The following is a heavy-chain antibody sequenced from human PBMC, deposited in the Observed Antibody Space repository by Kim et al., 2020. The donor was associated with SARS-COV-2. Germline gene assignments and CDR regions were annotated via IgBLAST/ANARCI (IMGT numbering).Heavy chain of an antibody. D-gene: IGHD3-22*01. CDR2: IYYSGST. CDR3: ARLIYYDSSGYLSYAFDI. CDR1: GGSISSYY. Sequence: SETLSLTCTVSGGSISSYYWSWIRQPPGKGLEWIGYIYYSGSTNYNPSLKSRVTISVDTSKNQFSLKLSSVTAADTAVYYCARLIYYDSSGYLSYAFDIWGQGTMVTVSS. J-gene: IGHJ3*02. V-gene: IGHV4-59*13.